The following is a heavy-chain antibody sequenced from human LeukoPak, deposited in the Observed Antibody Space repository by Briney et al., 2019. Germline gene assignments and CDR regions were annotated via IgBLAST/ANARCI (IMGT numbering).Heavy chain of an antibody. J-gene: IGHJ6*03. CDR2: MNPNSGNT. D-gene: IGHD6-13*01. V-gene: IGHV1-8*03. CDR1: GYTFTSYD. CDR3: ARAGGSSWYPSYYMDV. Sequence: ASVKVSCKASGYTFTSYDINWVRQATGQGLEWMGWMNPNSGNTGYAQKFQGRVTITRNTSISIAYMELSSLRSEDTAVYYCARAGGSSWYPSYYMDVWGKGTTVTVSS.